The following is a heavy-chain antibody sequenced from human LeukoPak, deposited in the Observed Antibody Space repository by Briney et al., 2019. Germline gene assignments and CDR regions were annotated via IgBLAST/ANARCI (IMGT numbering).Heavy chain of an antibody. CDR3: AKGDWGDY. D-gene: IGHD7-27*01. Sequence: GGSLRLSCAASGFTFRIYAMNWVRQAPGKGLEWGSGISDSGDSTYYADSVKGRFTISKDNSNNTLYLQMNSLRADDTAVYYCAKGDWGDYWGQGTLVTVSS. V-gene: IGHV3-23*01. CDR1: GFTFRIYA. J-gene: IGHJ4*02. CDR2: ISDSGDST.